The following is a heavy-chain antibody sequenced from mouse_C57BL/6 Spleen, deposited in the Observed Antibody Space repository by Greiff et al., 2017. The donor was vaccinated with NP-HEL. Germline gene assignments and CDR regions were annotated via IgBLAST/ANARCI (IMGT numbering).Heavy chain of an antibody. CDR2: IYPGDGDT. D-gene: IGHD1-1*01. CDR1: GYAFSSYW. J-gene: IGHJ4*01. Sequence: VKLMESGAELVKPGASVKISCKASGYAFSSYWMNWVKQRPGKGLEWIGQIYPGDGDTNYNGKFKGKATLTADKSSSTAYMQLSSLTSEDSAVYFCAIYYYGSSDYAMDYWGQGTSVTVSS. V-gene: IGHV1-80*01. CDR3: AIYYYGSSDYAMDY.